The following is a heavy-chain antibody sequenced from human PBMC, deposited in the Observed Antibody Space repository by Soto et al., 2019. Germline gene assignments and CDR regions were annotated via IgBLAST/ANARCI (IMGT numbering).Heavy chain of an antibody. CDR3: ARDRYSYGYG. J-gene: IGHJ3*01. Sequence: QVQLVQSGAEVKKPGSSVKVSCKASGGTFSSYAISWVRQAPGQGLEWMGGIIPIFGTANYAQKFQGRVTITADESTSTXXXXXXXLRSEDTAVYYCARDRYSYGYGWGQGTMVTVSS. V-gene: IGHV1-69*12. CDR2: IIPIFGTA. CDR1: GGTFSSYA. D-gene: IGHD5-18*01.